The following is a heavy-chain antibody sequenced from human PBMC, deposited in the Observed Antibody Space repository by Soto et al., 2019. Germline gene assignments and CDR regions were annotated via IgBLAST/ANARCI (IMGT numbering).Heavy chain of an antibody. CDR3: ARGSYGHSAGS. V-gene: IGHV4-61*01. CDR2: SYSSGST. J-gene: IGHJ5*02. CDR1: GDSVRSDIYY. D-gene: IGHD4-17*01. Sequence: PSETLSLTCTVSGDSVRSDIYYWSWLRQPPGKGLEWIGYSYSSGSTNYNPSLKSRVTVSVDTSKNQFSLRVNSVTAADTAMYYCARGSYGHSAGSWGPGTLVTVSS.